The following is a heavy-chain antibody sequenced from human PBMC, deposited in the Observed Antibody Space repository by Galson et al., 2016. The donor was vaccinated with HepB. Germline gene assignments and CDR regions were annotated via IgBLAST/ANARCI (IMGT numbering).Heavy chain of an antibody. D-gene: IGHD1-26*01. Sequence: SETLSLTCSVSGGPISRGGYYWGWIRQPPGKALEWMGYIYSTGTTYYSPSLKSRVTISVDTSKNQFSLRLTSVTAADTAVYYCVKEVGPRQGWFDPWGQGALVTVSS. CDR2: IYSTGTT. J-gene: IGHJ5*02. CDR3: VKEVGPRQGWFDP. CDR1: GGPISRGGYY. V-gene: IGHV4-39*07.